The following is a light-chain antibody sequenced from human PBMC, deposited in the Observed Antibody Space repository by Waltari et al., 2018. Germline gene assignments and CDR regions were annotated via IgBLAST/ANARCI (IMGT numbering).Light chain of an antibody. CDR3: SSYTSSNTYL. J-gene: IGLJ1*01. CDR2: EVT. Sequence: QSALTQPPSVSGSPGQSVTISCTGTSSDVGFYNRVSWYQQSPGTAPKLMIYEVTNRPSGVPDRFSGSKSGDTASLTISGLQAEDEADYYCSSYTSSNTYLFGTGTNVTVL. CDR1: SSDVGFYNR. V-gene: IGLV2-18*02.